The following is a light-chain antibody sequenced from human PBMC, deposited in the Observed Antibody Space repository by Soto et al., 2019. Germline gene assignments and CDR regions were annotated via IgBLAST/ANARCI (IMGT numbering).Light chain of an antibody. J-gene: IGKJ3*01. Sequence: IVLTQSPCTLSLSPGERATLSCRASQSVSSTYFAWYQQKPGQAPRLLIYGASSRATGIPDRFSGSGSATDFTRTISRLEPDDFAVYYCQQYGRSPGLFTFGPGTKVDIK. CDR2: GAS. CDR3: QQYGRSPGLFT. CDR1: QSVSSTY. V-gene: IGKV3-20*01.